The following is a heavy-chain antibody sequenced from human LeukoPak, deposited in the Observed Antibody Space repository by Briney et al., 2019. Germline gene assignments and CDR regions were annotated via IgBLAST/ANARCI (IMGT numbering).Heavy chain of an antibody. V-gene: IGHV4-34*01. CDR1: GGSFSGYY. J-gene: IGHJ4*02. CDR2: INHSGST. Sequence: SETLSLTCAVYGGSFSGYYWSWIRQPPGKGLEWIGEINHSGSTNYNPSLKSRVTISVDTSKNQFSLKLSSVPAADTAVYYCARPLSTTVTTGVSYYFDYWGQGTLVTVSS. CDR3: ARPLSTTVTTGVSYYFDY. D-gene: IGHD4-17*01.